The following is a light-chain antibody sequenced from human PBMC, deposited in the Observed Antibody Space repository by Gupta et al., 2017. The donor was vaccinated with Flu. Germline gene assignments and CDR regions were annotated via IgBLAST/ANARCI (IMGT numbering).Light chain of an antibody. J-gene: IGKJ4*01. CDR2: DAS. V-gene: IGKV3-11*01. Sequence: EIVLTQSPATLSLSPGERATLSCRASQSVSSYLAWYQQKPGQAPRLLIYDASNRATGIPARFSGSGSGTDFTLTMSSLEPEDVAVYYCQQRSNWPPGLTFGGGTKVEIK. CDR1: QSVSSY. CDR3: QQRSNWPPGLT.